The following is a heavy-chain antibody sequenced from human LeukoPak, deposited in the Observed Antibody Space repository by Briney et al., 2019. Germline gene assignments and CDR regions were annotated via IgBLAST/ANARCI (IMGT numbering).Heavy chain of an antibody. V-gene: IGHV4-59*08. CDR2: IYYSGST. CDR3: ARQGWELLRPYFDY. Sequence: KPSETLCLTCTVSGGSISSYYWSWIRQPPGKGLEWIGYIYYSGSTNYNPSLKSRVTISVGTSKNQFSLKLSSVTAADTAVYYCARQGWELLRPYFDYWGQGTLVTVSS. CDR1: GGSISSYY. J-gene: IGHJ4*02. D-gene: IGHD1-26*01.